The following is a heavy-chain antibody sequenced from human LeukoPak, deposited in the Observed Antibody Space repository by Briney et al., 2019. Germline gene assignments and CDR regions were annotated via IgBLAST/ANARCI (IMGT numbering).Heavy chain of an antibody. D-gene: IGHD4-17*01. CDR3: ARVVYGDQIHEVPYGYYYYMDV. V-gene: IGHV4-39*07. CDR1: GGSISSSSYY. J-gene: IGHJ6*03. CDR2: IYYSGST. Sequence: SETLSLTCTVSGGSISSSSYYWGWIRQPPGKGLEWIGSIYYSGSTYYNPSLKSRVTISVDTSKNQFSLKLSSVTAADTAVYYCARVVYGDQIHEVPYGYYYYMDVWGKGTTVTVSS.